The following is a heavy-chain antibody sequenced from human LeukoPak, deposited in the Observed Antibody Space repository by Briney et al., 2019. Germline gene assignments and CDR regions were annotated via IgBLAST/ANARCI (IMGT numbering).Heavy chain of an antibody. CDR1: GYSFTDYY. Sequence: ASVKVSCKTSGYSFTDYYMHWVRQAPGQGLEWMGIINPSGDGTRYAQKFQGRVTMTRDTSTSTVYMELSSLRAEDTAVYYCARRGFGEMAEPPPFDYWGQGTLVTVSS. CDR3: ARRGFGEMAEPPPFDY. J-gene: IGHJ4*02. V-gene: IGHV1-46*01. D-gene: IGHD5-24*01. CDR2: INPSGDGT.